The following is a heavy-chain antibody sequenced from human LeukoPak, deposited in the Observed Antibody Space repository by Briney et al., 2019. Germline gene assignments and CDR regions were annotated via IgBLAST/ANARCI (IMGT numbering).Heavy chain of an antibody. J-gene: IGHJ6*02. CDR2: MNPNSGNT. CDR3: ARSTTPNYYYYYGMDV. V-gene: IGHV1-8*01. CDR1: GYTFTSYD. D-gene: IGHD1-7*01. Sequence: ASVKVSCKASGYTFTSYDINWARQATGQGLEWMGWMNPNSGNTGYAQKFQGRVTMTRNTSISTAYMELSSLRSEDTAVYYCARSTTPNYYYYYGMDVWGQGTTVTVSS.